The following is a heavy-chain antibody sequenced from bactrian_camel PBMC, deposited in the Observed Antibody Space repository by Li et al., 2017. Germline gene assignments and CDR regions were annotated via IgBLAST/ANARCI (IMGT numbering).Heavy chain of an antibody. CDR3: AKVPHYSDYHERGYEYNY. CDR2: IYTGTGSK. Sequence: HVQLVESGGGSVQAGGYLNVSCVVSGVTRNQYCIGWFRQGPGKEREVVARIYTGTGSKYYSDSVKGRFTISRDNAKNTVYLQMNSLKTEDTAMYYCAKVPHYSDYHERGYEYNYWGQGTQVTVS. CDR1: GVTRNQYC. J-gene: IGHJ4*01. V-gene: IGHV3S1*01. D-gene: IGHD4*01.